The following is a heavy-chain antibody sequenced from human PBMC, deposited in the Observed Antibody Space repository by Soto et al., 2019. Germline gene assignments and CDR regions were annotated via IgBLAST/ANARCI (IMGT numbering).Heavy chain of an antibody. Sequence: QVQLVESGGGVVQPGRSLRLSCAASGFTFSSYGMHWVRQAPGKGLEWVAVISYDGSNKYYADSVKGRLNISRDKSKNTLYVQMNSLRAEDTAVFYCAKDYGYYWAYLDNWCQGCLVTVSS. J-gene: IGHJ4*02. CDR1: GFTFSSYG. CDR3: AKDYGYYWAYLDN. V-gene: IGHV3-30*18. D-gene: IGHD4-17*01. CDR2: ISYDGSNK.